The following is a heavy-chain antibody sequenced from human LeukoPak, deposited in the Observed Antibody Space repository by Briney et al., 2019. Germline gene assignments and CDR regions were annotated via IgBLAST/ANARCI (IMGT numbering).Heavy chain of an antibody. J-gene: IGHJ5*02. CDR3: ARVPAAINGWFDP. Sequence: ASVKVSCKASGGTFSSYAISWVRQAPGQGLEWMGGIIPIFGTANYAQKFQGRVTITADESTSTAYMELSSLRSEDAAVYFCARVPAAINGWFDPWGQGTLVTVSS. CDR1: GGTFSSYA. D-gene: IGHD2-2*02. V-gene: IGHV1-69*13. CDR2: IIPIFGTA.